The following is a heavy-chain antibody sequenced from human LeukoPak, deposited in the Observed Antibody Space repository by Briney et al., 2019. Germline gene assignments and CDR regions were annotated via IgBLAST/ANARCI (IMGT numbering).Heavy chain of an antibody. CDR3: ARGSKWELGGAFDI. CDR2: MNPNSGNT. V-gene: IGHV1-8*01. Sequence: ASVKVSCKASGYTFTSYDINWVRQATGQGVEWMGWMNPNSGNTGYAQKFQGRVTMTRNTSISTAYMELSSLRSEDTAVYYCARGSKWELGGAFDIWGQGTMVTVSS. J-gene: IGHJ3*02. D-gene: IGHD1-26*01. CDR1: GYTFTSYD.